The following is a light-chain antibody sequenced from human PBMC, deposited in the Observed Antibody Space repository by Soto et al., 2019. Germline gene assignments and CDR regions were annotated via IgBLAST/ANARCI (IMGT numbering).Light chain of an antibody. CDR3: QEYNSAPIT. V-gene: IGKV1-27*01. Sequence: DIQMTQSPSSLSASVGDRVTISCRASQGISNYLAWYQQKPGKVPKLLIFAASTLHSGVPSRFSGSGSGTEFTVTISSLQPEDVATYYCQEYNSAPITCGQGTRLEIK. CDR2: AAS. J-gene: IGKJ5*01. CDR1: QGISNY.